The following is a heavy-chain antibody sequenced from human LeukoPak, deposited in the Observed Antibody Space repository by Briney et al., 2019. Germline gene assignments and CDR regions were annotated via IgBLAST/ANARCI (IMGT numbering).Heavy chain of an antibody. J-gene: IGHJ3*02. CDR2: ITAGGVIT. Sequence: GGSLRLSCAASGFSFPSYAMSWVRQAPRRGLEWVSLITAGGVITHYTDSVKGRFTISRDNSKNTLYLQMNSVRAEDTAVYYCAKGKINHDGAVEIWGQGTSVTVSS. D-gene: IGHD1-14*01. V-gene: IGHV3-23*01. CDR3: AKGKINHDGAVEI. CDR1: GFSFPSYA.